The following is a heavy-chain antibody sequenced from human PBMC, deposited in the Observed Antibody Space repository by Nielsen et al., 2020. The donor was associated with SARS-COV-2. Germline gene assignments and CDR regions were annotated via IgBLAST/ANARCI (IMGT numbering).Heavy chain of an antibody. Sequence: SLKISCAASGFTFDDYAMHWVRQAPGKGLEWVSGISWNSGSIGYADSVKGRFTISRDNAKNSLYLQMNSLRAEDTALYYCATSPTAVAGDYYYGMDVWGQGTTVTVSS. CDR3: ATSPTAVAGDYYYGMDV. J-gene: IGHJ6*02. V-gene: IGHV3-9*01. CDR1: GFTFDDYA. CDR2: ISWNSGSI. D-gene: IGHD6-19*01.